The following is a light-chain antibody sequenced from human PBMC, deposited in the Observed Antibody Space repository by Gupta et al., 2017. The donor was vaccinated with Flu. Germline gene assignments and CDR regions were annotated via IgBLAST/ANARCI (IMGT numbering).Light chain of an antibody. CDR2: DAS. CDR3: RQRNNWPPIT. V-gene: IGKV3-11*01. J-gene: IGKJ5*01. CDR1: QRVSRY. Sequence: EIVLTQSPATLSLSPVERATLSCRASQRVSRYLAWYQQKPGQAPRILIYDASNRATGIPARFSGSGSGTDFTLTISSLEHEDFAIYYCRQRNNWPPITFGQGTRLEIK.